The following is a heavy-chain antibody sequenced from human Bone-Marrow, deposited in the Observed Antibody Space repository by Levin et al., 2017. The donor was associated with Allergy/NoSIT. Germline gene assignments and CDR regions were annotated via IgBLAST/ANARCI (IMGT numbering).Heavy chain of an antibody. CDR1: GYTFTSYY. CDR3: ARESNQLNSFDP. D-gene: IGHD2-2*01. CDR2: INPSGGST. Sequence: ASLKVSCKTSGYTFTSYYVHWVRQAPGQGLEWMGIINPSGGSTNYAQKFQGRVTMTREMSTSTVSMELSSLRSEDTAVYYCARESNQLNSFDPWGQGTLVTVSS. V-gene: IGHV1-46*03. J-gene: IGHJ5*02.